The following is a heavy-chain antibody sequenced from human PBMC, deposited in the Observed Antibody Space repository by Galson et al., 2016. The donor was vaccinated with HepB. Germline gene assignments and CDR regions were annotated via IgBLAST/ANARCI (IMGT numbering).Heavy chain of an antibody. CDR3: ARDLENYDFWSGYYKCLDY. J-gene: IGHJ4*02. Sequence: SVKVSCKASGYTFTNYGIDWVRQAPGQGLEWMGWISAYNGNTVYAQKLQGRVTMTTDTSTSTACMELRSLRSDDTAVYYCARDLENYDFWSGYYKCLDYWGQGTLVTVSS. CDR2: ISAYNGNT. D-gene: IGHD3-3*01. V-gene: IGHV1-18*01. CDR1: GYTFTNYG.